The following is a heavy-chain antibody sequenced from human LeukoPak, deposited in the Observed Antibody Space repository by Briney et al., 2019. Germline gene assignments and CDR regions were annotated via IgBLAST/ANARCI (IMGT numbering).Heavy chain of an antibody. Sequence: PSETLSLTCTVSGGSISSYYWSWIRQPPGKGLEWIGYIYYSGSTNYNPSLKSRVTISVDTSKNRFSLKLSSVTAADTAVYYCARDYGGKIDYWGQGTLVTVSS. D-gene: IGHD4-23*01. CDR3: ARDYGGKIDY. CDR1: GGSISSYY. CDR2: IYYSGST. V-gene: IGHV4-59*01. J-gene: IGHJ4*02.